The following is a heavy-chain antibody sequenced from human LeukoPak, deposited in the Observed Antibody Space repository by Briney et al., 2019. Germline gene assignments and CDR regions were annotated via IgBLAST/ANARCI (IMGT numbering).Heavy chain of an antibody. V-gene: IGHV3-48*03. J-gene: IGHJ4*02. CDR2: ISSSGSTI. CDR3: ARVTYDYVWGSYRTPFDY. CDR1: GFTFSSYE. Sequence: PGGSLRLSCAASGFTFSSYEMNWVCQAPGKGLEWVSYISSSGSTIYYADSVKGRFTISRDNAKNSLYLQMNSLRAEDTAVYYCARVTYDYVWGSYRTPFDYWGQGTLVTVSS. D-gene: IGHD3-16*02.